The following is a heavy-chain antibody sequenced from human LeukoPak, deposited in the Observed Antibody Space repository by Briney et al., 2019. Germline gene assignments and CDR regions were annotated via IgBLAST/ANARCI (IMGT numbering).Heavy chain of an antibody. Sequence: SETLSLTCTVSGGSISRGDYYGSWIRQPPGRGLEWIGYIYYSGSTHYNPSLKSRATISADTSKNQFSLKLTSMTAADTAVYHCARGGEGYNYVYWGQGTLVTVSS. J-gene: IGHJ4*02. CDR1: GGSISRGDYY. CDR3: ARGGEGYNYVY. D-gene: IGHD5-24*01. V-gene: IGHV4-30-4*01. CDR2: IYYSGST.